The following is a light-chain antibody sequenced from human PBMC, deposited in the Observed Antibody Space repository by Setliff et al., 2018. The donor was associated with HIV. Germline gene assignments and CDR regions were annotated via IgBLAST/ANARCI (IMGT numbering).Light chain of an antibody. CDR3: CSYVGSSTHVM. J-gene: IGLJ2*01. CDR2: EGS. V-gene: IGLV2-23*01. CDR1: SSDVKSYNL. Sequence: QSVLTQPASVSGSPGQSITISCTGTSSDVKSYNLVSWYQQHPGKAPKLIIYEGSKRPSGVSNRFSGSKSGNTASLTISGLQAEDEAHYYCCSYVGSSTHVMLGGGTKVTVL.